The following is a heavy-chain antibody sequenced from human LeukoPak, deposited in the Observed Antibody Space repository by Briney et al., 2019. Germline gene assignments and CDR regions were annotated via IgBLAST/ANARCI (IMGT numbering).Heavy chain of an antibody. Sequence: PSETLSLTCAVYGGSFSGYYWSWIRQPPGKGLEWIGEINHSGSTNYNPSLKSRVTISVDTSKNQFSLKLSSVTAADTAVYYCARDRYDSSGYYYASINWFDPWGQGTLVTVSS. V-gene: IGHV4-34*01. CDR3: ARDRYDSSGYYYASINWFDP. CDR1: GGSFSGYY. D-gene: IGHD3-22*01. CDR2: INHSGST. J-gene: IGHJ5*02.